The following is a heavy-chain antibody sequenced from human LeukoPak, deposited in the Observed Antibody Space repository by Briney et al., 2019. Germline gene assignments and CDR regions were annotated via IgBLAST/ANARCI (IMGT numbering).Heavy chain of an antibody. V-gene: IGHV1-69*05. D-gene: IGHD6-13*01. CDR3: AREGRYSSPLYYFDY. Sequence: SVKVSCKASGGTFSSYAISWVRQAPGQGLEWMGGIIPIFGTANYAQKFQGRVTITTDESTSTAYLELSSLRSEDTAVYYCAREGRYSSPLYYFDYWGQGTLVTVSS. CDR1: GGTFSSYA. J-gene: IGHJ4*02. CDR2: IIPIFGTA.